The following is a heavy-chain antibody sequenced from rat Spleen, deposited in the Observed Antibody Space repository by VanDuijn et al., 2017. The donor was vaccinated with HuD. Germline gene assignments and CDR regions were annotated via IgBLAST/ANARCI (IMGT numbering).Heavy chain of an antibody. CDR3: ARWHYGYTDYFDY. CDR1: GFTFSNYY. J-gene: IGHJ2*01. CDR2: ISTGGGNT. V-gene: IGHV5-25*01. D-gene: IGHD1-11*01. Sequence: EVQLVESDGGLVQPGRSLKLSCAASGFTFSNYYMAWVRQAPTKGLEWVASISTGGGNTYYRDSVKGRFTISRDNAKSTLYLQMDSLRSEDTATYYCARWHYGYTDYFDYWGQGVMVPVSS.